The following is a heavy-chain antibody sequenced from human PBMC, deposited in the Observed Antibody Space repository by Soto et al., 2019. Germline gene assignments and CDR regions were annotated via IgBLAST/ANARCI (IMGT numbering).Heavy chain of an antibody. V-gene: IGHV1-69*13. Sequence: SVKVSCKASGGTFSSYAISWVRQAPGQGLEWMGGIIPIFGTANYAQKFQGRVTITADESTSTAYMELSSLRSEDTAVYYCASSDQVAAAGPPRFDYWGQGTLVTVSS. D-gene: IGHD6-13*01. CDR1: GGTFSSYA. CDR3: ASSDQVAAAGPPRFDY. CDR2: IIPIFGTA. J-gene: IGHJ4*02.